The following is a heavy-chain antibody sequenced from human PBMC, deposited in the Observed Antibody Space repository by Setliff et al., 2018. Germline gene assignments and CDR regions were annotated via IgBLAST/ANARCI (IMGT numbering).Heavy chain of an antibody. Sequence: GESLRLSCAASGFTFSEEWMSWVRQAPGKGLEWIGRIKSEIAGGTTDYGAPVKGRFTISRDDSKNTLLLQMNNLKTEDTALYYCTTAHYTGNSRTLDFWGPGTLVT. D-gene: IGHD1-26*01. CDR3: TTAHYTGNSRTLDF. CDR1: GFTFSEEW. CDR2: IKSEIAGGTT. J-gene: IGHJ4*02. V-gene: IGHV3-15*01.